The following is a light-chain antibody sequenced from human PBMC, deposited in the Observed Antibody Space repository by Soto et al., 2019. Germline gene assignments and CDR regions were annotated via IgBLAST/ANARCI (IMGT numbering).Light chain of an antibody. J-gene: IGKJ1*01. V-gene: IGKV3-20*01. CDR2: GAS. CDR1: QSVSSSY. CDR3: HQYGTSPRT. Sequence: EIVLTQSPGTLSLSRAERATLSCRASQSVSSSYLAWYQQKPGQAPRLLIYGASSRATGIPDRFSGSGSGTDFTLTISRLEPEDFALYYRHQYGTSPRTLGQGTKVEIK.